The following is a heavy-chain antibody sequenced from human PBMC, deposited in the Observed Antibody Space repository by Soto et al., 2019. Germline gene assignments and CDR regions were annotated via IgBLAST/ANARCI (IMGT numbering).Heavy chain of an antibody. CDR3: AKEASDDFWSGYSAWNWFDP. D-gene: IGHD3-3*01. CDR2: ISGSGGST. J-gene: IGHJ5*02. CDR1: GFTFSSYA. V-gene: IGHV3-23*01. Sequence: PGGSLRLSCAASGFTFSSYAMSWVRQAPGKGLEWVSAISGSGGSTYYADSVKGRFTISRDNSKNTLYLQMNSLRAEDTAVYYCAKEASDDFWSGYSAWNWFDPWGQGTLVTVSS.